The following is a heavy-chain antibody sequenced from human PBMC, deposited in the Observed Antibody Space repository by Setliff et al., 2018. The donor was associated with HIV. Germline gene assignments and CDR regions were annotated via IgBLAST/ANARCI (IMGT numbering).Heavy chain of an antibody. CDR1: GFTFSSYW. D-gene: IGHD2-15*01. CDR3: ARVVVGLYYFDY. CDR2: IKQDGSEK. J-gene: IGHJ4*02. V-gene: IGHV3-7*01. Sequence: GGSLRLFCAASGFTFSSYWMSWVRQAPEKGLEWVANIKQDGSEKYYVDSVKGRFTISRDNAQNSLYLQMNSLRAEDTALYYCARVVVGLYYFDYWGQGTLVTVSS.